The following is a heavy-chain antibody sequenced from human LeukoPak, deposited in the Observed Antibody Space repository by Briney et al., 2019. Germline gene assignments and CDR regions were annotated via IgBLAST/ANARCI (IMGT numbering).Heavy chain of an antibody. Sequence: PGGSLRLSCAASGFTSSTYWMSWVRQAPGKGLEWVANIKQDGSEKNYVDSVKGRFTISRDNAKNSLYLQMNSLRAEDTAVYYCAKDLFRWGVWGQGTTVTVSS. D-gene: IGHD3-16*01. CDR1: GFTSSTYW. J-gene: IGHJ6*02. CDR3: AKDLFRWGV. CDR2: IKQDGSEK. V-gene: IGHV3-7*05.